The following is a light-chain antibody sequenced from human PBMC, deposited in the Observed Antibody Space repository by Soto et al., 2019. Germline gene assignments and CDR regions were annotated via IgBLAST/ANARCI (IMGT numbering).Light chain of an antibody. CDR3: QQYNKWPLT. J-gene: IGKJ4*01. CDR1: QSVSSN. V-gene: IGKV3-15*01. Sequence: EIVMTQSPATLSVSPGERATLSCRASQSVSSNLAWYQHQPGQAPRVLIYGASTRATGFPARFSGSGSGTEFTLTISSLQSEDFAVYYCQQYNKWPLTFGGGTKVAIK. CDR2: GAS.